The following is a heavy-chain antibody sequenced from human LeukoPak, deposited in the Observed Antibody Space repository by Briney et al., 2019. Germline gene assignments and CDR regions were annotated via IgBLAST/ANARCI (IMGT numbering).Heavy chain of an antibody. CDR3: ARGTGISRY. CDR1: GGSFSGYY. Sequence: SETLSLTCAVYGGSFSGYYWSWIRQPPGKGLEWIGEINHSGSTNYNPSLKSRVTISVDTSKNQFSLKLSPVTAADTAVYYCARGTGISRYWGQGTLVTVSS. V-gene: IGHV4-34*01. J-gene: IGHJ4*02. D-gene: IGHD6-13*01. CDR2: INHSGST.